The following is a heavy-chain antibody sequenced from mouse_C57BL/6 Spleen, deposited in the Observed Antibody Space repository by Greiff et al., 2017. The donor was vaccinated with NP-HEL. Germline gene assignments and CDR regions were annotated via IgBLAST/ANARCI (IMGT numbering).Heavy chain of an antibody. J-gene: IGHJ4*01. CDR2: IYPGSGST. CDR1: GYTFTSYW. V-gene: IGHV1-55*01. D-gene: IGHD2-5*01. CDR3: ASYYSNFSYAMDY. Sequence: QVQLQQPGAELVKPGASVKMSCKASGYTFTSYWITWVKQRPGQGLEWIGDIYPGSGSTNYNEKFKSKATLTVDTSSSTAYMQLSSLTSADSAVYYCASYYSNFSYAMDYWGQGTSVTVSS.